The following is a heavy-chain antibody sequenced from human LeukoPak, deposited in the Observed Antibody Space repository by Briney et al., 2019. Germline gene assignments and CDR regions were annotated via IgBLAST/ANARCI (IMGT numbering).Heavy chain of an antibody. CDR1: GFTFNNYV. V-gene: IGHV3-23*01. Sequence: GGSLRLSCAASGFTFNNYVMGWVRQAPGKGLEWVSAIGYATYTTYYADSVRGRFTISRGNSGSMLYLQMNSLRVEDTAVYYCAKDRGGGYLDIDYWGQGTLVSVSS. J-gene: IGHJ4*02. CDR3: AKDRGGGYLDIDY. D-gene: IGHD5-24*01. CDR2: IGYATYTT.